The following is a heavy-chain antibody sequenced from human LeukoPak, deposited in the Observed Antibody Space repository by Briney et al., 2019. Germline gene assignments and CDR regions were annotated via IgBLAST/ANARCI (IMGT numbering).Heavy chain of an antibody. J-gene: IGHJ5*02. CDR3: ARDNRGWFDP. CDR2: IWYDGSNK. Sequence: PGRSLRLSCAASGFTFTIYGMHWVRQAPGKGLEWVAVIWYDGSNKYYADSVKGRFTISRDQSKNTLYLQMNSLRAEDTAVYYYARDNRGWFDPWGQGTLVTVSS. CDR1: GFTFTIYG. V-gene: IGHV3-33*01.